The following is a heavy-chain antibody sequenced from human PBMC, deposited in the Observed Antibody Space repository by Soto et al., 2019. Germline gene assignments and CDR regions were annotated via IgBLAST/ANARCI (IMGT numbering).Heavy chain of an antibody. CDR1: GFTFSSYD. D-gene: IGHD3-22*01. V-gene: IGHV3-13*05. J-gene: IGHJ6*02. CDR3: ARGVYDSSAYGYYYYGMDV. CDR2: IGTAGDP. Sequence: GGSLRLSCAASGFTFSSYDMHWVRQATGKGLEWVSAIGTAGDPYYPGSVKGRFTISRENAKNSLYLQMNSLRAGDTAVYYCARGVYDSSAYGYYYYGMDVWGQGTTVTVSS.